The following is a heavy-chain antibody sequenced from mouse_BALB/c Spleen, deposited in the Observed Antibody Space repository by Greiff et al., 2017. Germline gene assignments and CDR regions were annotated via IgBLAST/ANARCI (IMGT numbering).Heavy chain of an antibody. Sequence: EVKLVESGPGLVKPSQSLSLTCTVTGYSITSDYAWNWIRQFPGNKLEWMGYISYSGSTSYNPSLKSRISITRDTSKNQFFLQLNSVTTEDTATYYCARGYGNYVSAMDDWGQGTSVTVSS. J-gene: IGHJ4*01. CDR1: GYSITSDYA. CDR2: ISYSGST. CDR3: ARGYGNYVSAMDD. D-gene: IGHD2-10*02. V-gene: IGHV3-2*02.